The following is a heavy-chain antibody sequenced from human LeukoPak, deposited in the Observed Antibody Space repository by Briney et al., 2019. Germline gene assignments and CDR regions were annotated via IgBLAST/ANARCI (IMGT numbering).Heavy chain of an antibody. Sequence: GGSLRLSCAASGFTFSDYYMSWIRQAPGKGLEWVSYISSSGSTIYYADSVKGRFTISRDNSKNTLYLQMNSLRAEDTAIYYCAKNGDRGAYCSGGSCYPYYYYYMDVWGKGTTVTISS. D-gene: IGHD2-15*01. CDR1: GFTFSDYY. CDR2: ISSSGSTI. V-gene: IGHV3-11*01. CDR3: AKNGDRGAYCSGGSCYPYYYYYMDV. J-gene: IGHJ6*03.